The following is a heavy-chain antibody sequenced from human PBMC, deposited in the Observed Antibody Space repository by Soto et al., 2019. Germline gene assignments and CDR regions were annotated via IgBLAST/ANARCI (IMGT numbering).Heavy chain of an antibody. J-gene: IGHJ4*02. CDR1: GGTFSTYP. Sequence: QVQLVQSGAEVKKPGSSVKVSCKASGGTFSTYPINWLRQAPGQGLEWMGGIIPMFSTVNYAQKFQGRVTSTADESTSTAYMELSGLRSEDTAVYYCARGVVVVPAARYFLDYWGQGTLVTVSS. D-gene: IGHD2-2*01. CDR2: IIPMFSTV. V-gene: IGHV1-69*01. CDR3: ARGVVVVPAARYFLDY.